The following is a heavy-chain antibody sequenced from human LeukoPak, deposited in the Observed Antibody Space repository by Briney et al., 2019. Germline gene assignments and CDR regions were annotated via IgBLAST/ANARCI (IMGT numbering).Heavy chain of an antibody. J-gene: IGHJ4*02. CDR3: ARIFISNSYSPYFDC. Sequence: SETLSLTCAVSGFSISSGHYWGWVRQPPGAGLEWGGSVYQSGTTYYNPSLKSRVTTSVDMSKNQFSLMLRPVAAADTRVYYCARIFISNSYSPYFDCRGQGTLVTVSS. V-gene: IGHV4-38-2*01. CDR2: VYQSGTT. CDR1: GFSISSGHY. D-gene: IGHD3-3*02.